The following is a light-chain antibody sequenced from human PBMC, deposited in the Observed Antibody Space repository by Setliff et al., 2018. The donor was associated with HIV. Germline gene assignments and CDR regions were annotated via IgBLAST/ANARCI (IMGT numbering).Light chain of an antibody. CDR3: QVWDSSSDHYV. Sequence: SSELTQPPSVSLATGNTARIPCGGNNIGSKSVHWYQQKPGQAPVLVIYYDSDRPSGIPERCPGSNSGNTATLTISRVQDGDEADYYCQVWDSSSDHYVFGTGTKVTVL. V-gene: IGLV3-21*04. CDR2: YDS. CDR1: NIGSKS. J-gene: IGLJ1*01.